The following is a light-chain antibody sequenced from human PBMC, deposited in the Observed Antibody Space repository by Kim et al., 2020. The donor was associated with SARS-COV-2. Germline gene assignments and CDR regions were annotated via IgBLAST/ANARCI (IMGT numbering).Light chain of an antibody. J-gene: IGKJ1*01. CDR3: QQYYNYPWT. CDR1: QDIGTY. V-gene: IGKV1-8*01. CDR2: AAS. Sequence: AIRITQSPSSLSASTGDRVTITCRASQDIGTYLAWYQQKPGKAPKLLIYAASTLQSGVPSRFSGSGSETDLTLTISFLQSEDFATYYCQQYYNYPWTFGPGTKVDIK.